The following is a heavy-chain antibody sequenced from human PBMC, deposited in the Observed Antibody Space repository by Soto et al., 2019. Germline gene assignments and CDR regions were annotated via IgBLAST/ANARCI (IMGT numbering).Heavy chain of an antibody. CDR1: GFTFSSYW. V-gene: IGHV3-7*05. Sequence: GGSLRLSCAASGFTFSSYWMSWVRQAPGKGLEWVANIKQDGSEKYYVDSVKGRFTISRDNAKNSLYLQMNSLRAEDTAVYYCASYSSSGHFDYWGQGTLVTVSS. J-gene: IGHJ4*02. D-gene: IGHD6-13*01. CDR3: ASYSSSGHFDY. CDR2: IKQDGSEK.